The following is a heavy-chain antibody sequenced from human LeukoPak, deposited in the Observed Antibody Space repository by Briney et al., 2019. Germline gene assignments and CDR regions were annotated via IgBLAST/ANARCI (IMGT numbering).Heavy chain of an antibody. CDR3: ARDRVEMATIWDAFDI. Sequence: SETLSLTRTVSGGSISSFYWSWIRQPPGKGLEWIGYIYYSGSTNYNPSLKSRVTISEDTSKNQFSLKLSSVTAADTAVYYCARDRVEMATIWDAFDIWGQGTMVTVSS. D-gene: IGHD5-24*01. CDR2: IYYSGST. V-gene: IGHV4-59*01. CDR1: GGSISSFY. J-gene: IGHJ3*02.